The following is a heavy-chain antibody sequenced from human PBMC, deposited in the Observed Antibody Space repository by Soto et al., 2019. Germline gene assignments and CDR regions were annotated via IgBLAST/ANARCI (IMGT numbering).Heavy chain of an antibody. J-gene: IGHJ6*02. Sequence: PSETLSLTCTVSGGSISSSSYYWGWIRQPPGKGLEWIGSIYYSGSTYYNPSLKSRVTISVDTSKNQFSLKLSSVTAADTAVYYCARQEFGYSYGSEYYYYYGMDVWGQGTTVTVSS. CDR1: GGSISSSSYY. CDR2: IYYSGST. D-gene: IGHD5-18*01. CDR3: ARQEFGYSYGSEYYYYYGMDV. V-gene: IGHV4-39*01.